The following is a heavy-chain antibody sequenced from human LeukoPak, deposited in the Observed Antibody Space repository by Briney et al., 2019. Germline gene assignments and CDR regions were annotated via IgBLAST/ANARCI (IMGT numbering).Heavy chain of an antibody. CDR1: GGSLSGYS. V-gene: IGHV4-34*01. CDR2: INYSGNT. Sequence: SETLSLTCAVNGGSLSGYSWSWIRQSPGKGLEWIGEINYSGNTNYNPSLKSRVTISVETSKDQFSLKLSSVTAADTAVYYCARGRGSSDYWGQGTLVTVSS. CDR3: ARGRGSSDY. D-gene: IGHD6-6*01. J-gene: IGHJ4*02.